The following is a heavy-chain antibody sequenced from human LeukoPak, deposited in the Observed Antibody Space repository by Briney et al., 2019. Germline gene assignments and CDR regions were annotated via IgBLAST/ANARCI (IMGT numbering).Heavy chain of an antibody. V-gene: IGHV4-30-4*08. CDR2: IYYSGST. D-gene: IGHD3-3*01. CDR3: ARASITIFGVVIMDWFDP. CDR1: GGSISSGDYY. J-gene: IGHJ5*02. Sequence: SETLSLTCTVSGGSISSGDYYWSWIRQPPGTGLEWIGYIYYSGSTYYNPSLKSRVTISVDTSKNQFSLKLSSVTAADTAVYYCARASITIFGVVIMDWFDPWGQGTLVTVSS.